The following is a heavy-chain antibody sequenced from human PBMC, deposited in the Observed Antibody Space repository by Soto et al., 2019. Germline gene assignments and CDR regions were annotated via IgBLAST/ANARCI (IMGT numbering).Heavy chain of an antibody. CDR2: IYPGDSDT. D-gene: IGHD2-2*02. CDR3: ARPAMLVPAAISYQYYFDY. Sequence: PGESLKISCKGSGYSFTSYWIGWVRQMPGKGLEWMGIIYPGDSDTRYSPSFQGQVTISADKSISTAYLQWSSLKASDTAMYYCARPAMLVPAAISYQYYFDYWGQGTLVTSPQ. V-gene: IGHV5-51*01. J-gene: IGHJ4*02. CDR1: GYSFTSYW.